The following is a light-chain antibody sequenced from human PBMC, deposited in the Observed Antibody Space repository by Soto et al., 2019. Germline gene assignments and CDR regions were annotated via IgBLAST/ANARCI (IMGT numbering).Light chain of an antibody. Sequence: SALPQPPSASVSPGQSVIISCTGSNSDIGSYNYVSWYQQHPGKPPKLIIYDVTERPSGVPDRFSGSKSGNTASLTVSGLQADDEADYYCSSYAGNNIRVFGTGTKVTVL. V-gene: IGLV2-8*01. CDR1: NSDIGSYNY. CDR2: DVT. J-gene: IGLJ1*01. CDR3: SSYAGNNIRV.